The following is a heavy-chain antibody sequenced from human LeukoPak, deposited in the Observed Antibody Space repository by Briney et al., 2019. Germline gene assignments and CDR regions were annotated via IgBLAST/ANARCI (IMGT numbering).Heavy chain of an antibody. D-gene: IGHD3-22*01. CDR3: ARGLFLSGYLDAFDI. Sequence: GGSLRLSCAASGFTFSSYAMSWVRQAPGKGLEWVSAISGSGGSTYYADSVKGRFTISRDNSKNTLYLQMNSLRVEDTAVYYCARGLFLSGYLDAFDIWGQGTVVTVSS. CDR1: GFTFSSYA. CDR2: ISGSGGST. V-gene: IGHV3-23*01. J-gene: IGHJ3*02.